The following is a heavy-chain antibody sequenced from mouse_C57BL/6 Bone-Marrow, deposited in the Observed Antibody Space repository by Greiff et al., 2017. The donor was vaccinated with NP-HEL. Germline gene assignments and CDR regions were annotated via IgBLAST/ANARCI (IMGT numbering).Heavy chain of an antibody. D-gene: IGHD2-5*01. J-gene: IGHJ4*01. V-gene: IGHV1-81*01. CDR2: IYPRSGNT. CDR1: GYTFTSYG. Sequence: VQLKESGAELARPGASVKLSCKASGYTFTSYGISWVKQRTGQGLEWIGEIYPRSGNTYYNEKFKGKATLTADKSSSTAYMELRSLTSEDSAVYFCARWGYSNYYYAMDYWGQGTSVTVSS. CDR3: ARWGYSNYYYAMDY.